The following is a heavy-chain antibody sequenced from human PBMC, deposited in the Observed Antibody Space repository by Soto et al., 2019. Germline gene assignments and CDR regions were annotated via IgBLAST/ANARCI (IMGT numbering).Heavy chain of an antibody. CDR3: ARWGGSYYESWFDP. CDR1: GFTFRNYG. CDR2: TSSDGSTK. J-gene: IGHJ5*02. D-gene: IGHD1-26*01. V-gene: IGHV3-33*03. Sequence: QVLLVESGGGVVQPGTSLRLSCEASGFTFRNYGMHWVRQAPGKGLEWVAVTSSDGSTKNYAASVKGRFFISSDNSKNTLYLQMSSPRAEDTALYYCARWGGSYYESWFDPWGQGTLVIVSS.